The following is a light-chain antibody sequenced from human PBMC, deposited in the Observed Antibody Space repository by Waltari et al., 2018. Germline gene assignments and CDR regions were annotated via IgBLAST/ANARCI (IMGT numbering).Light chain of an antibody. J-gene: IGLJ3*02. Sequence: QSVLTQPPSASGTPGQRVTISCSGSSSNIGSNSVSWYQQVPGTAPKLLVYRNNQRPSGVPDRFSDSKSGTSASLAISGLRFEDEADYYCATWDDNLNSPVFGGGTKLTVL. CDR2: RNN. CDR1: SSNIGSNS. V-gene: IGLV1-47*01. CDR3: ATWDDNLNSPV.